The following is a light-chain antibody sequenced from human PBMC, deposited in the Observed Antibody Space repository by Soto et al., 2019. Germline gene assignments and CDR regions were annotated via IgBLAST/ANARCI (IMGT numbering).Light chain of an antibody. CDR2: GAS. J-gene: IGKJ2*01. CDR1: QSVSSRW. Sequence: EIVLTQSPGTLSLSPGEGATLSCRASQSVSSRWLVWYQQKPGQAPRLRIYGASSRATGIPDRFSGRGSGTDFTLTISRLEPEDFAVYYCQQYGSSPNTFGQGTKVEMK. V-gene: IGKV3-20*01. CDR3: QQYGSSPNT.